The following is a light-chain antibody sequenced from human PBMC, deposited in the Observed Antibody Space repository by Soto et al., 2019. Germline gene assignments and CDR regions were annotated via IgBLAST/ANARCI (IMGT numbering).Light chain of an antibody. J-gene: IGKJ2*01. CDR2: DAS. CDR1: QGINNY. CDR3: QQLNNYPYT. Sequence: DIQLTQSPSFLSASVGDRVTITCRASQGINNYLAWYQQKPGKAPKLVIYDASTLQSGVPSRFTGSGSGTEFTLTISSLQPEDFATYYCQQLNNYPYTFGQGTKLEIK. V-gene: IGKV1-9*01.